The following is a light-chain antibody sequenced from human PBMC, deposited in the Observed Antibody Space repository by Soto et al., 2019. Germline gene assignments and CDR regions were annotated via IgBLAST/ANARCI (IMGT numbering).Light chain of an antibody. CDR1: SSDVGSYNL. J-gene: IGLJ2*01. CDR3: CSYAGSSTVDVV. Sequence: QSALTQPASVSGSPGQSITISCTGTSSDVGSYNLVSWYQQHPGKAPKLMIYEGSKWPSGVSNRFSGSKSGNTASLTISGLQAEDEADYYCCSYAGSSTVDVVFGGGTKLTVL. V-gene: IGLV2-23*01. CDR2: EGS.